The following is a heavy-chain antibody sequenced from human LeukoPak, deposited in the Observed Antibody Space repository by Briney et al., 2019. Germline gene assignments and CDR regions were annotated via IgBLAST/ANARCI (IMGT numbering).Heavy chain of an antibody. J-gene: IGHJ4*02. V-gene: IGHV3-30*02. Sequence: GGSLRLSCAESGFIFSSYGMQWVRQAPGKGLEWVDFTRYDGSNTYYADSVKGRFTISRDNSKNTLYLQMNSLRAEDTAVYYCASNRLAPGFIRTGYFDHWGQGTLVTVSS. CDR1: GFIFSSYG. D-gene: IGHD3-10*01. CDR2: TRYDGSNT. CDR3: ASNRLAPGFIRTGYFDH.